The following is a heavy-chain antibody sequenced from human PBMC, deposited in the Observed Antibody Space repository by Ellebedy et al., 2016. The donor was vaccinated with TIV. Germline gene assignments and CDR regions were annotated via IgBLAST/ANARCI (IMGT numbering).Heavy chain of an antibody. J-gene: IGHJ4*02. Sequence: MPSETLSLTCTVSGGSISSSSNYWGWFRQPPGKGLEWIGSMYYSGSTYYNPSLKSRVTISVDTSKNQFSLKLSSVTAADTAVYYCARGADYYGSEIPGADYWGQGTLVTVSS. CDR1: GGSISSSSNY. D-gene: IGHD3-10*01. CDR2: MYYSGST. V-gene: IGHV4-39*07. CDR3: ARGADYYGSEIPGADY.